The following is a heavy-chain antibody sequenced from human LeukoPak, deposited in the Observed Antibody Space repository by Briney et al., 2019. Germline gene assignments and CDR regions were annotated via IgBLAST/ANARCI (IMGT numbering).Heavy chain of an antibody. CDR2: ISGSGGNT. V-gene: IGHV3-23*01. Sequence: GGSLRLSCAASGFTFSSYDMNWVRQAPGKGLEWVSGISGSGGNTYHADSVKGRFTISRDNSKNTVYLQMNSLRVEDTAVYYCVGRREGYYFDYWGQGTLVTVSS. CDR3: VGRREGYYFDY. J-gene: IGHJ4*02. CDR1: GFTFSSYD. D-gene: IGHD1-26*01.